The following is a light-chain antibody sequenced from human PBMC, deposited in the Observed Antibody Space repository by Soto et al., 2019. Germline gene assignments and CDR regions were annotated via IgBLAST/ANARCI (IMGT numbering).Light chain of an antibody. CDR2: DVS. V-gene: IGLV2-14*01. Sequence: QSVLTQPASVSGSPGQSITISCTGTSNDVVGYNYVSWYQQHPGKAPKFMIYDVSNRPSGVSNRFSGSKSGNTASLTISGLQAEDEADYYCCSYTTSNTRQIVFGTGTKVTVL. CDR1: SNDVVGYNY. J-gene: IGLJ1*01. CDR3: CSYTTSNTRQIV.